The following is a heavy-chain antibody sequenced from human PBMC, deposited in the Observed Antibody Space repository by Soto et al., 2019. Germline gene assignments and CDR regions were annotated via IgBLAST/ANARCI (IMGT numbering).Heavy chain of an antibody. CDR2: ISWNSGSI. CDR1: XFTXXDYA. J-gene: IGHJ6*04. CDR3: AKDISPYYYGSGSRVGMDV. Sequence: EVQLVXXXGXXVQXXXSXXLXXAASXFTXXDYAMHWVXQAPXXXXXXXXXISWNSGSIGYADSVKGRFTISRDNAKNSLXXQMXXXRXXXXALYYCAKDISPYYYGSGSRVGMDVWGKGTTVTVSS. V-gene: IGHV3-9*01. D-gene: IGHD3-10*01.